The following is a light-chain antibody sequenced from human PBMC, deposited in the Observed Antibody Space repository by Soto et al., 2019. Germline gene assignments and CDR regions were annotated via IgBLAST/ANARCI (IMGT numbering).Light chain of an antibody. V-gene: IGLV2-8*01. CDR1: SSDIGAYNY. J-gene: IGLJ1*01. CDR2: EVN. CDR3: SSYAGNNNYV. Sequence: QSALTQPASVSGSPGQSITISCTGTSSDIGAYNYVSWYQQYPGKAPKFIIYEVNRRPSGVPHRFSGSKSGNTASLTVSGLLPEDEADYYCSSYAGNNNYVFGTGTKVTVL.